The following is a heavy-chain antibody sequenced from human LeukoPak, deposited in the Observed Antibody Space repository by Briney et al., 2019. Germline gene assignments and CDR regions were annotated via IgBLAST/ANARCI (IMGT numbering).Heavy chain of an antibody. CDR3: AKGPYCSSTSCYRYPRYYYGMDV. CDR1: GFTFSSYG. J-gene: IGHJ6*02. V-gene: IGHV3-30*18. Sequence: GGSLRLSCAASGFTFSSYGMHWVRQAPGKGLEWVAVISYDGSNKYYADSVKGRFTISRDNSKNTLYLQTNSLRAEDTAVYYCAKGPYCSSTSCYRYPRYYYGMDVWGQGTTVTVSS. CDR2: ISYDGSNK. D-gene: IGHD2-2*02.